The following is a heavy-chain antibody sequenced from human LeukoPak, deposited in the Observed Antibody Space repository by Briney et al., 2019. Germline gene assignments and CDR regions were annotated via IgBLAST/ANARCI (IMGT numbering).Heavy chain of an antibody. CDR1: GGSISSYY. CDR3: ARAEWELPDYYYYMDV. V-gene: IGHV4-59*01. J-gene: IGHJ6*03. CDR2: IYYSGST. Sequence: SETLSFTCIVSGGSISSYYWSWIRQPPGKGRGWIGYIYYSGSTNYNHSLKSRVTISVDTSKNPFSLKLSSVTAADTAVYYCARAEWELPDYYYYMDVWGKGTTVTVSS. D-gene: IGHD1-26*01.